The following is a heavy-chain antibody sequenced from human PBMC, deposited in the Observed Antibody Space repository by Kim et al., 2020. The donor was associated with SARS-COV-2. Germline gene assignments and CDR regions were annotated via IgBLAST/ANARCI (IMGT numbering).Heavy chain of an antibody. J-gene: IGHJ4*02. CDR1: GFTFSRYG. Sequence: GGSLRLSCAASGFTFSRYGLSWVRQAPGKGLEWVSGISASSGDTYHADSVQGRFTISRDNAKNALNLEMNSLRAEDTALYYCARVTTITAPFYDYWGRGTLVTVSS. D-gene: IGHD4-4*01. CDR2: ISASSGDT. CDR3: ARVTTITAPFYDY. V-gene: IGHV3-23*01.